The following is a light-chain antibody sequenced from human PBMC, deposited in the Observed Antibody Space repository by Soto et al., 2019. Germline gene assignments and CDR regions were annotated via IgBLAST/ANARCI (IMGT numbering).Light chain of an antibody. J-gene: IGLJ2*01. Sequence: QSALTQPASVSGSPGQSITISCTGTSSDIGGYDYVSWYQQHPGKAPKLMIYEVSNRPSGDSNRFSGSKSGNTASLSISGLQAEDEADYYCSSYTRSSTLIFGGGTKLTVL. V-gene: IGLV2-14*01. CDR1: SSDIGGYDY. CDR3: SSYTRSSTLI. CDR2: EVS.